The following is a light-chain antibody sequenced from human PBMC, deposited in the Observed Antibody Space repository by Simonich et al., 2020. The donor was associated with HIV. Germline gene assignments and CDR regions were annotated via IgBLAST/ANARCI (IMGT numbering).Light chain of an antibody. J-gene: IGKJ3*01. CDR1: QNLFYSSNNKHY. Sequence: DIVMTQSPDSLAVSLVERATINCKSSQNLFYSSNNKHYLAWYQQKPGQPPKLLIYWASTRESGVPDRFSGSGSGTDFTLTISSLQAEDVAVYYCQQYYSTPVTFGPGTKVDIK. CDR2: WAS. V-gene: IGKV4-1*01. CDR3: QQYYSTPVT.